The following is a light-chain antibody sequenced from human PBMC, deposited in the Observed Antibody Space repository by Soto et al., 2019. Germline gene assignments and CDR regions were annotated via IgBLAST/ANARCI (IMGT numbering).Light chain of an antibody. CDR2: GAP. J-gene: IGKJ1*01. Sequence: DIQITRSPSTLSASVGDRVTFPCRTSESVRSRLAWYEQRPGKAHSLLIYGAPTLESGVPSRFSVSTLSGSASGTAFSLTIRSLQPDDFATYYCQQYNTSPWPFGQGTKVDI. V-gene: IGKV1-5*01. CDR1: ESVRSR. CDR3: QQYNTSPWP.